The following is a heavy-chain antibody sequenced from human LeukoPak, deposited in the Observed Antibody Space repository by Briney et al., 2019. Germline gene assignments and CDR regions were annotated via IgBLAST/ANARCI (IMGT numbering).Heavy chain of an antibody. CDR3: ARGPNSNWSGLDL. CDR2: ISPTGSTT. J-gene: IGHJ5*02. D-gene: IGHD6-6*01. Sequence: GRSLRLSCTASGFSFSGHWMHWARQLPGKGLVWVSRISPTGSTTSYADSVKGRFTVSRDNAKNTLYLQVNNLRAEDTAVYYCARGPNSNWSGLDLWGQGTLLTVSS. CDR1: GFSFSGHW. V-gene: IGHV3-74*01.